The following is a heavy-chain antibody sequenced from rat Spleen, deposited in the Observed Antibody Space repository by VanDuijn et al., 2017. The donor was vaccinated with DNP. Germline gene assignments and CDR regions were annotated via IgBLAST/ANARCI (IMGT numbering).Heavy chain of an antibody. CDR2: ISYDGGST. V-gene: IGHV5-22*01. J-gene: IGHJ4*01. Sequence: EVQLVESGGGLVQPGRSLKLSCAASGFTFSGSSMAWVRQAPTKGLDWVAYISYDGGSTYNGDSVKGRFTISRDDAKDTLSLQMNSLRSEDTATYYCVRGDYGKNRYAMDAWGQGTSVTVSS. CDR3: VRGDYGKNRYAMDA. CDR1: GFTFSGSS. D-gene: IGHD1-11*01.